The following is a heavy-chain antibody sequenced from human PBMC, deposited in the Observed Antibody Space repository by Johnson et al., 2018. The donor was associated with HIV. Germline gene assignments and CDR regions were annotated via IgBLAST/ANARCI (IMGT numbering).Heavy chain of an antibody. V-gene: IGHV3-30-3*02. J-gene: IGHJ3*02. CDR1: GFTFSSYA. CDR2: ISYDGGIK. D-gene: IGHD1-1*01. Sequence: QVQLVESGGGVVQPGRSLRLSCAASGFTFSSYAMHWVRQAPGKGLEWVALISYDGGIKHYADSVKGRFTISRDTSKNTLYLQMNSLRAEDTAVYYCATSTASDAFDIWGQGTMVTVSS. CDR3: ATSTASDAFDI.